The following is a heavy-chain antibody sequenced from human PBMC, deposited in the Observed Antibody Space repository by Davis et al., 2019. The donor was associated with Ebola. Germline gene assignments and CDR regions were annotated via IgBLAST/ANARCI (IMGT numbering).Heavy chain of an antibody. CDR3: ASYVDIVATTPYYFDY. J-gene: IGHJ4*02. D-gene: IGHD5-12*01. V-gene: IGHV4-30-4*01. CDR2: IYYSGST. CDR1: GGSISSGDYY. Sequence: MPSETLSLTCTVSGGSISSGDYYWSWIRQPPGKGLEWIGYIYYSGSTYYNPSLKSRVTISVDTSKNQFSLKLSSVTAADTAVYYCASYVDIVATTPYYFDYWGQGTLVTVSS.